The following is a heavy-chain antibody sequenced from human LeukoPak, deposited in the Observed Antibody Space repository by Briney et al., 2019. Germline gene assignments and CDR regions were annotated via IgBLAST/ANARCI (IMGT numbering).Heavy chain of an antibody. J-gene: IGHJ4*02. CDR1: GFTFSSYA. CDR2: ISGSGGST. CDR3: AKFLVVRGVHNFDY. D-gene: IGHD3-10*01. Sequence: GGSLRLSCAASGFTFSSYAMSWVRQAPGKGLEWVSAISGSGGSTYYADSVKGRFTISRDNAKNTLYLQMNSLRAEDTAVYYCAKFLVVRGVHNFDYWGQGTLVTVSS. V-gene: IGHV3-23*01.